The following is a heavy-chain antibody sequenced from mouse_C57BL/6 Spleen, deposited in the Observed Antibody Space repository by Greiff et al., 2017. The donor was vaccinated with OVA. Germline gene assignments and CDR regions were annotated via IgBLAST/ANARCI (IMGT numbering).Heavy chain of an antibody. CDR3: ARGTWDY. Sequence: QVQLQQPGAELVMPGASVKLSCKASGYTFTSYWMHWVKQRPGQGLEWIGEIDPSDSYTNYNQKFKGNSTLTVDKSSSTAYMQLSSLTSEDSAVYYCARGTWDYWGQGTTLTVSS. D-gene: IGHD3-3*01. CDR2: IDPSDSYT. CDR1: GYTFTSYW. J-gene: IGHJ2*01. V-gene: IGHV1-69*01.